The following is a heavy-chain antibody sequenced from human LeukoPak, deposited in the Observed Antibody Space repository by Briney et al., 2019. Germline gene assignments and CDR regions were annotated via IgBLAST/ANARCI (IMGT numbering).Heavy chain of an antibody. CDR3: ARGVYNTYPEDY. D-gene: IGHD6-6*01. CDR1: GYTFTGYY. J-gene: IGHJ4*02. CDR2: ISPNTGAT. V-gene: IGHV1-2*02. Sequence: ASVKVSCKTSGYTFTGYYLHWVRQAPGQGLEWMGWISPNTGATKYAQKFQGRVAMTRDTSISIAYMELGRPRSDDTAVYYCARGVYNTYPEDYWGQGTLVTVSS.